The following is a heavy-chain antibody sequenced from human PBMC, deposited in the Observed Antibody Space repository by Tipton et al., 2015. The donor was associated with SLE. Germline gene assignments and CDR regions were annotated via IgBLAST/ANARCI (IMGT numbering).Heavy chain of an antibody. Sequence: SLRLSCAASGFTFSSYGMHWVRQAPGKGLEWVAFIRYDGGNKYYADSVKGRFTISRDNSKNTLYLQMNSLRAEDTAVYYCAKDGGGISSSWSGGMDVWGQGTTVTVSS. CDR3: AKDGGGISSSWSGGMDV. J-gene: IGHJ6*02. D-gene: IGHD6-13*01. V-gene: IGHV3-30*02. CDR1: GFTFSSYG. CDR2: IRYDGGNK.